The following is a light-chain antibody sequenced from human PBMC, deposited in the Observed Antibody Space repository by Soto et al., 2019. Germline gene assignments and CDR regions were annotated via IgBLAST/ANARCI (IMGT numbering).Light chain of an antibody. CDR1: SGHSSYA. V-gene: IGLV4-69*01. CDR3: QTWGTGIHWV. Sequence: QPVLTQSPSASASLGASVKLTCTLSSGHSSYAVAWHQQQPEKGPRYLMKVHSDGSHTKGDGVPDRFSGSSSGAERYLTISSLHSEDEADYYCQTWGTGIHWVFGGGTKLTVL. CDR2: VHSDGSH. J-gene: IGLJ3*02.